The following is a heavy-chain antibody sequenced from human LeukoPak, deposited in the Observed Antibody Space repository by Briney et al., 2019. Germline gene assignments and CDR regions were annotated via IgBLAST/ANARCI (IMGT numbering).Heavy chain of an antibody. CDR3: ARDSTYYDFWSGYYVSHGMDV. Sequence: GGSLRLSCAASGFTFSSYGMHWVRQAPGKGLEWVTIIWYDGSNKYYADSVKGRFSISRDNSKNTLYLQMNSLRAEDTAVYYCARDSTYYDFWSGYYVSHGMDVWGQGTTVTVSS. V-gene: IGHV3-33*01. CDR2: IWYDGSNK. CDR1: GFTFSSYG. J-gene: IGHJ6*02. D-gene: IGHD3-3*01.